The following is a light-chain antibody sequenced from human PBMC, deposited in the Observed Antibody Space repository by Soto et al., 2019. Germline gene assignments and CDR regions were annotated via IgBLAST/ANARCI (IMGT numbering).Light chain of an antibody. CDR2: GAS. CDR1: QSVSSSY. Sequence: EIVLTQSPGTLSLSPGERATLSCRAGQSVSSSYLAWYQQKPGQAPRLLIYGASSRATGIPDRFSGSGSGTDFTLTISRLEPEDFAVYYCQQYGSSPLFTCGPGTKVDIK. V-gene: IGKV3-20*01. CDR3: QQYGSSPLFT. J-gene: IGKJ3*01.